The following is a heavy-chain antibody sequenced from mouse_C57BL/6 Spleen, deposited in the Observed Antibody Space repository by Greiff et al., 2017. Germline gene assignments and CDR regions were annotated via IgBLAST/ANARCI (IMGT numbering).Heavy chain of an antibody. Sequence: EVKVVESGGGLVKPGGSLKLSCAASGFTFTDYGMHWVRQAPEKGLEWVAYISSGSSTIYYADTVKGRSTITRDNATNPLFLQMTSLRSADTAMYYWARPSNYAWFAYWGQGTLVTVSA. CDR3: ARPSNYAWFAY. CDR1: GFTFTDYG. V-gene: IGHV5-17*01. J-gene: IGHJ3*01. D-gene: IGHD2-5*01. CDR2: ISSGSSTI.